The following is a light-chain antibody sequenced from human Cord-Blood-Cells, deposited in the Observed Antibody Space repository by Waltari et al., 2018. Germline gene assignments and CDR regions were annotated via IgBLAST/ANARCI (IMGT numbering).Light chain of an antibody. Sequence: QSALTQPASVSGSPGQSITISCTGTSSAVGGYNYVPWYQQHPGKAPKLMIYEVSNRPSGVSNRFSGSKSGNTASLTISGLQAEDEADYYCSSYTSSSTLLYVFGTGTKVTVL. V-gene: IGLV2-14*01. CDR2: EVS. J-gene: IGLJ1*01. CDR1: SSAVGGYNY. CDR3: SSYTSSSTLLYV.